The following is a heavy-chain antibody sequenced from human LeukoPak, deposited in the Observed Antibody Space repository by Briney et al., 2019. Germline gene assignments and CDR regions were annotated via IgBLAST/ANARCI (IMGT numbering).Heavy chain of an antibody. CDR1: GGSISSYY. CDR3: ARVSGWYRRFLGLGY. J-gene: IGHJ4*02. V-gene: IGHV4-39*07. D-gene: IGHD6-19*01. CDR2: IYYSGST. Sequence: KASETLSLTCTVSGGSISSYYWSWIRQSPGKGLEWIRSIYYSGSTYYNPSLKSRVTISVDTSKNQFSLKLSSVTAADTAVYYCARVSGWYRRFLGLGYWGQGTLVTVSS.